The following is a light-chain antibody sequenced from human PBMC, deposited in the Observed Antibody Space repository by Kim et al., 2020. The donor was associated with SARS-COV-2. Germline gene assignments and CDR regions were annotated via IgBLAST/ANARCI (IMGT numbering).Light chain of an antibody. CDR2: DVS. CDR3: SSYTSSSTYV. CDR1: SGDIGGYNY. J-gene: IGLJ1*01. V-gene: IGLV2-14*04. Sequence: QSITISCTGTSGDIGGYNYVSWYQQHPGKAPKLMIYDVSKRPSGVSSRFSGSRSGNTASLTISGLQAEDESDYYCSSYTSSSTYVFGTGTKVTVL.